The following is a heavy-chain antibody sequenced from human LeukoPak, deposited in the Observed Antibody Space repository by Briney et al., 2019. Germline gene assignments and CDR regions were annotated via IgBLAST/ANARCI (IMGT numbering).Heavy chain of an antibody. CDR3: TRRPVGGGMDV. CDR1: GGSINNYY. J-gene: IGHJ6*02. V-gene: IGHV4-59*08. D-gene: IGHD3-16*01. CDR2: IYNTVNL. Sequence: SETLSLTCTVSGGSINNYYWNWVRRPPGKGLEYIGYIYNTVNLDYNPSLMSRVTISVDPSKSQFSLELTSVTAADTAVYYCTRRPVGGGMDVWGQGTTVTVSS.